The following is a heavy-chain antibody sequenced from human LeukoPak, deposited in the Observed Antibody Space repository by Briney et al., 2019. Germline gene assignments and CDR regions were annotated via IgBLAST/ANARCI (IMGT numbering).Heavy chain of an antibody. J-gene: IGHJ4*02. CDR2: IWYDGSNK. Sequence: PGGSLRLSCAASGFTFSSYGMHWVRQAPGKGLEWVAFIWYDGSNKYYADSVKGRFTISRDNSKNTLYLQMNSLRAEDTAVYYCAKDQRYFDYWGQGTLVTVSS. CDR3: AKDQRYFDY. V-gene: IGHV3-30*02. CDR1: GFTFSSYG.